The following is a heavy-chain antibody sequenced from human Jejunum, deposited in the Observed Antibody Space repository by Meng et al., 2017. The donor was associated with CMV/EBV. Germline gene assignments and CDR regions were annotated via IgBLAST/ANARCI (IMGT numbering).Heavy chain of an antibody. CDR1: SDSINSYD. CDR2: VSDIGRT. Sequence: VSSDSINSYDWNWIRQPPGKGLEWIGYVSDIGRTNYNASLRSRVTMSLDTSNKHFFLKLSSVTAADTAVYYCARGLRGYLLAFDPWGQGSLVTVSS. V-gene: IGHV4-59*13. D-gene: IGHD3-10*01. CDR3: ARGLRGYLLAFDP. J-gene: IGHJ5*02.